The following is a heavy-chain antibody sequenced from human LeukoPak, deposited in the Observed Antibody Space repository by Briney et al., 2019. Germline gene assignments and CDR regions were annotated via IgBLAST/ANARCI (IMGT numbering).Heavy chain of an antibody. V-gene: IGHV3-9*03. CDR1: GFTFDDYA. CDR3: ARYAVAGESDY. D-gene: IGHD6-19*01. Sequence: GWSLRLSCAASGFTFDDYAMHWVRQAPGKGLEWVSGISWNSGSIGYADSVKGRFTISRDNAKNSLYLQMNSLRAEDMALYYCARYAVAGESDYWGQGTLVTVSS. J-gene: IGHJ4*02. CDR2: ISWNSGSI.